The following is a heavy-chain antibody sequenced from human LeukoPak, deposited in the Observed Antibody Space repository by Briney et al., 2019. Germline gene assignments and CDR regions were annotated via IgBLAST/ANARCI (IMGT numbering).Heavy chain of an antibody. CDR1: GFTFSSYG. D-gene: IGHD3-10*01. CDR3: AKGAMVRGVISEDDY. V-gene: IGHV3-30*02. J-gene: IGHJ4*02. CDR2: IRYDGSNK. Sequence: PGGSLRLSCAASGFTFSSYGMHWVRQAPGKGLEWVAFIRYDGSNKYYADSVKGRFTISRDNSKNTLYLQMNSLRAEDTAVYYCAKGAMVRGVISEDDYWGQGTLVTVSS.